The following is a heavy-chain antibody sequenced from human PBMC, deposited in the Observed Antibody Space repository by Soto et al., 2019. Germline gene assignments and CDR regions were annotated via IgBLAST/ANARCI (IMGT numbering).Heavy chain of an antibody. J-gene: IGHJ4*02. V-gene: IGHV3-7*01. CDR1: GFTFSSHL. Sequence: GSLRLSCAASGFTFSSHLMNWVRQAPGRGLEWVATIKEDGSEKYYVDSVMGRFTISRDNDKNSLNLQMNSLRADDTAVYYCASLFDFWSGYFEYWGQGTLVTVSS. CDR2: IKEDGSEK. D-gene: IGHD3-3*01. CDR3: ASLFDFWSGYFEY.